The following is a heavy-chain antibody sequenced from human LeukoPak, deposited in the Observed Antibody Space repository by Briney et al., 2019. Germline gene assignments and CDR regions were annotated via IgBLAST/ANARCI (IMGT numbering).Heavy chain of an antibody. Sequence: ASVKVSCKAPGYTFTNYGISWVRQAPGQGLEWMGWISPYNGNTNYAQKFQGRVTMTTDTSTSTAYMEMRSLKSDDTAVYYCARGAPRRLDPWGQGTLVTVSS. CDR3: ARGAPRRLDP. CDR1: GYTFTNYG. V-gene: IGHV1-18*01. CDR2: ISPYNGNT. J-gene: IGHJ5*02.